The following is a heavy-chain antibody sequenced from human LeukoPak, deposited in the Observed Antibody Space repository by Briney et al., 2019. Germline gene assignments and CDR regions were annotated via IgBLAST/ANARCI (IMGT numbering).Heavy chain of an antibody. CDR2: IIPIFGTA. V-gene: IGHV1-69*05. D-gene: IGHD4-17*01. CDR3: ARNYGDYFAYMDV. J-gene: IGHJ6*03. CDR1: GGTFSSYA. Sequence: ASVKVSCKASGGTFSSYAISWVRQAPGQGLEWMGRIIPIFGTANYAQKFQGRVTITTDESTSTAYMELSSLRSEDTAVDYCARNYGDYFAYMDVWGKGTTVTVSS.